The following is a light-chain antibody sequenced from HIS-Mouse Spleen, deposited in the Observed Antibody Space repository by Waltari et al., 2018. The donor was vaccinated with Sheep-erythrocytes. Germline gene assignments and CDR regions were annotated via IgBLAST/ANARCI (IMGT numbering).Light chain of an antibody. Sequence: QSALTQPRSVSGSPGQSVTISCTGTSSDVGGYNYVSWYQQHPGKAPKIMIYDVSKRPSGVPDRFSGSKSGTTASLTSSGLQAEDEADYYCCSYAGSYNHVFATGTKVTVL. J-gene: IGLJ1*01. CDR1: SSDVGGYNY. CDR2: DVS. CDR3: CSYAGSYNHV. V-gene: IGLV2-11*01.